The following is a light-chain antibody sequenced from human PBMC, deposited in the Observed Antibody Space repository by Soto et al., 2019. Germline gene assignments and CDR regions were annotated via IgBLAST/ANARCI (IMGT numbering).Light chain of an antibody. CDR3: SSYAGNMNLI. Sequence: QSVLTQPPSASGSXXXXXXXSCTGSSSDVGGHNHVSWYQQHPGKAPKLMIYEVSKRPSGVPGRFSGSKSVNTASLTVTGLQAEDEADYYCSSYAGNMNLIFGGGTKVTVL. J-gene: IGLJ2*01. CDR1: SSDVGGHNH. V-gene: IGLV2-8*01. CDR2: EVS.